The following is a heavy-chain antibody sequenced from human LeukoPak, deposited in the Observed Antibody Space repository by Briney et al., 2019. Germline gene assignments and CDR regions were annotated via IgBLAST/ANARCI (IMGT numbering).Heavy chain of an antibody. Sequence: SETLSLTCTVSGGSVGSGTFYWSWIRQPPGKGLEWIGFIYYTGSTNYNPSLKSRVTMSLDTSNNQFSLKLSSVTAADTAVYYCASFDTVTTLFDHWGQGILVTVSS. CDR2: IYYTGST. D-gene: IGHD4-17*01. CDR1: GGSVGSGTFY. J-gene: IGHJ4*02. V-gene: IGHV4-61*01. CDR3: ASFDTVTTLFDH.